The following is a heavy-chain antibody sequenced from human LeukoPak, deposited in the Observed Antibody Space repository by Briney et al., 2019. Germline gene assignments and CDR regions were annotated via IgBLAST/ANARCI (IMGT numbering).Heavy chain of an antibody. D-gene: IGHD1-1*01. CDR3: ARVGGTNYYYYGMDV. Sequence: SETLSLTCTVSGGSISSYYWSWIRQPPGKGLEWIGYIYDSGSTNYNPSPKSRVTISVDTSKNQFSLKLSSVTAADTAVYYCARVGGTNYYYYGMDVWGQGTTVTVSS. CDR2: IYDSGST. CDR1: GGSISSYY. J-gene: IGHJ6*02. V-gene: IGHV4-59*01.